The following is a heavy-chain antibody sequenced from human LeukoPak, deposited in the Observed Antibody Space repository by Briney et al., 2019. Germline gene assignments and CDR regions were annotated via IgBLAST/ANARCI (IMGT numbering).Heavy chain of an antibody. V-gene: IGHV4-34*01. J-gene: IGHJ4*02. Sequence: SETLSLTCAVHGGSFSGYYWSWIRQPPGKGLEWIGEINHSGSTNYNPSLKSRVTISVDTSKNQFSLKLSSVTAADTAVYYCARLSPNYYDSSGIHDYWGQGTLVTVSS. D-gene: IGHD3-22*01. CDR2: INHSGST. CDR1: GGSFSGYY. CDR3: ARLSPNYYDSSGIHDY.